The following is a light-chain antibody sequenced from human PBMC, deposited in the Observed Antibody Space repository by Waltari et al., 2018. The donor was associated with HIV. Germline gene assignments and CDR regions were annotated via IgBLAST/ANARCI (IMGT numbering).Light chain of an antibody. V-gene: IGLV1-47*01. Sequence: QSFLTQPPSASGNPGQTVTISCSGSSSNIENDNVYWYQQLPGMTPKLLIYKNFLRPSGVPDRFAASKSGTSASLTISGLRSADEADYYCVGWDSSLSAYVFGAGTKVAVL. CDR3: VGWDSSLSAYV. CDR1: SSNIENDN. CDR2: KNF. J-gene: IGLJ1*01.